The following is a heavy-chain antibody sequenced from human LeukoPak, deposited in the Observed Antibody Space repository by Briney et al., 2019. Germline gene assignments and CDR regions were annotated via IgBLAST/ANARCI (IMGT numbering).Heavy chain of an antibody. CDR3: ARDWEDYVLDY. D-gene: IGHD4-17*01. Sequence: GGSLRLSCAASGFTFSSYAMSWVRQAPGKGLEWVAVISYDGSNKYYADSVKGRFTISRDNSKNTLYLQMNSLRAEDTAVYYCARDWEDYVLDYWGQGTLVTVSS. CDR1: GFTFSSYA. CDR2: ISYDGSNK. V-gene: IGHV3-30*04. J-gene: IGHJ4*02.